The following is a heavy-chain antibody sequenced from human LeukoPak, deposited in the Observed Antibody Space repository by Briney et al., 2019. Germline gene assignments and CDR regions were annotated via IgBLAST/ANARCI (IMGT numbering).Heavy chain of an antibody. J-gene: IGHJ4*02. CDR2: IYYSGSS. V-gene: IGHV4-39*01. CDR1: VGSISNSNFD. D-gene: IGHD3-10*01. CDR3: ARQLWFGEFHFDH. Sequence: SETLSLTCTVPVGSISNSNFDWGWIRQPPGKGLEWIGSIYYSGSSYYSPSLSSRVTISVDTSKNQFSLKLSSVTAADTAVYFCARQLWFGEFHFDHWGQGTLVTVPS.